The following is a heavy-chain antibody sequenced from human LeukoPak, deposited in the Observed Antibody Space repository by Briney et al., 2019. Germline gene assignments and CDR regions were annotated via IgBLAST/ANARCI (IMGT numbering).Heavy chain of an antibody. D-gene: IGHD5-18*01. V-gene: IGHV3-53*01. CDR1: GLTVTRNH. Sequence: PGGSLRLSCAASGLTVTRNHMSWVRQAPGKGLEWVSVIYIDGNTNYADSVKGRFTISRDSSKNTLYLEMNSLRAEDTAVYYCANDLGWIQLNLGRGQGTLVTVSS. CDR2: IYIDGNT. CDR3: ANDLGWIQLNLG. J-gene: IGHJ4*02.